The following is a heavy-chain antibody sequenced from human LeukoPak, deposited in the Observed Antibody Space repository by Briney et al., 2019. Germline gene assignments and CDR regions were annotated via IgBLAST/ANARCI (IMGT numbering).Heavy chain of an antibody. V-gene: IGHV5-51*01. CDR2: IYPGDSDT. J-gene: IGHJ5*02. CDR1: GYSFTSYW. D-gene: IGHD1-26*01. CDR3: ARRLVAATALSWFDP. Sequence: GESLKISCKGSGYSFTSYWIGWVRQMPGKGLEWMGIIYPGDSDTRYSPSFQGQVTISADKSISTAYLQWSSLKASDTAMYYCARRLVAATALSWFDPWGQGTLVTVSS.